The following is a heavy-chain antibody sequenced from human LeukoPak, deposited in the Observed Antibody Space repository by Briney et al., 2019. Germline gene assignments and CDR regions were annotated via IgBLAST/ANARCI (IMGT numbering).Heavy chain of an antibody. Sequence: GGSLRLSCAASGFTFSDYYMSWIRQAPGKGLEWVSYISGSGSTIYYADSVKGRFTISRDNAKNSLYLQMNSLGADDTAVYYCASDPARDYYDTSGYFRWVDYWGQGTLVTVSS. J-gene: IGHJ4*02. CDR1: GFTFSDYY. V-gene: IGHV3-11*01. CDR2: ISGSGSTI. D-gene: IGHD3-22*01. CDR3: ASDPARDYYDTSGYFRWVDY.